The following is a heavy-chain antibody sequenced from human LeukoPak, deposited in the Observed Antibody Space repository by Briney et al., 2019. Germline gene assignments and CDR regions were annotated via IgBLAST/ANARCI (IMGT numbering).Heavy chain of an antibody. CDR3: ARGLHYYVAMDV. V-gene: IGHV3-23*05. D-gene: IGHD3-10*02. CDR2: IGSDNKP. Sequence: PGGSLRLSCEASGCTFSAYAMTWVRQAPGKGLEWVSSIGSDNKPHYSESVKGRFAVSRDNSKSMLFLQLNSLRAEDTALYYCARGLHYYVAMDVWGQGTTVTVSS. J-gene: IGHJ6*02. CDR1: GCTFSAYA.